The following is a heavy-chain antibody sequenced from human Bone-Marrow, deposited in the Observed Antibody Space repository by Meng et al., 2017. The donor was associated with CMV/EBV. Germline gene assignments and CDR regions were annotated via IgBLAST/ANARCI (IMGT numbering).Heavy chain of an antibody. CDR1: GGTFSSYT. J-gene: IGHJ4*02. CDR3: AKSTLAGPWGSFDY. D-gene: IGHD6-19*01. CDR2: IIPILGIA. V-gene: IGHV1-69*02. Sequence: SVKVSCKASGGTFSSYTISWVRQAPGQGLEWMGRIIPILGIANYAQKFQGRVTITADKSTSTAYMELSSLRAEDTAVYYCAKSTLAGPWGSFDYWGQGTLVTVSS.